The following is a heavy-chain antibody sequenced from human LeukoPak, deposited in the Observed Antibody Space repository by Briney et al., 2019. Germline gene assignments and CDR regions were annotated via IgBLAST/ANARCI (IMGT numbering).Heavy chain of an antibody. J-gene: IGHJ6*02. CDR3: ARDRIAAAGTAYYYYYGMDV. Sequence: GGSLRLSCAASGFTFSSYSMNWVRQAPGKGLEWVSSISSGSSYIYYADSVKGRFTISRDNAKNSLYLQMNSLRAEDTAVYYCARDRIAAAGTAYYYYYGMDVWGQGATVTVSS. CDR1: GFTFSSYS. D-gene: IGHD6-13*01. CDR2: ISSGSSYI. V-gene: IGHV3-21*01.